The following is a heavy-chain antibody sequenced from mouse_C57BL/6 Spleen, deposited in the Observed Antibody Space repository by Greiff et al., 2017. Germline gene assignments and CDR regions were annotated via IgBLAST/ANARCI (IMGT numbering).Heavy chain of an antibody. CDR2: ISSGGSYT. CDR3: ARTAQGYFDY. J-gene: IGHJ2*01. CDR1: GFTFSSYG. Sequence: EVQLVESGGDLVKPGGSLKLSCAASGFTFSSYGMSWVRQTPDKRLEWVATISSGGSYTYYPDSVKGRFTISRDNAKNTLYLQMSRLKSEDTAMYYCARTAQGYFDYWGQGTTLTVSS. V-gene: IGHV5-6*01. D-gene: IGHD3-2*02.